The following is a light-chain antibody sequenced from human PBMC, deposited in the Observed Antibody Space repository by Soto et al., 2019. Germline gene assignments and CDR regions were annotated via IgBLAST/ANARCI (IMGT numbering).Light chain of an antibody. CDR3: QQYKNWLTWT. CDR1: QSVSSN. CDR2: DAS. V-gene: IGKV3-15*01. Sequence: EIVMTQSPATLSVSPGERATLSCRASQSVSSNLAWYQQKPGQAPRLLIYDASTRATGVPARFSGSGSGTEFILTIGSLQSEDFAVYYCQQYKNWLTWTFGQGTKVEIK. J-gene: IGKJ1*01.